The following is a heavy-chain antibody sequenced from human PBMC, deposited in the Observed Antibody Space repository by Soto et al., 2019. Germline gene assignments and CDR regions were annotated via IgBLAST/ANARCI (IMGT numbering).Heavy chain of an antibody. CDR2: ISAYNGNT. CDR3: ARDLGYYGSGTTAPFDY. Sequence: ASVKVSCKASGYTFTSYGISWVRQAPGQGLEWMGWISAYNGNTNYAQKLQGRVTMTTGTSTSTAYMELRSLRSDDTAVYYCARDLGYYGSGTTAPFDYWGQGTLVTVSS. J-gene: IGHJ4*02. CDR1: GYTFTSYG. V-gene: IGHV1-18*01. D-gene: IGHD3-10*01.